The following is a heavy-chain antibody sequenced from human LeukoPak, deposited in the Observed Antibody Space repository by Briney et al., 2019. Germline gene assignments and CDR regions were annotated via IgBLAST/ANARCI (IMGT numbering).Heavy chain of an antibody. J-gene: IGHJ4*02. V-gene: IGHV1-69*13. Sequence: SVKVSCKASGGTFSSYAISWVRQAPGQGLEWMGGIIPIFGTANYAQKFQGRVTITADGSTSTAYMELSSLRSEDTAVYYCARERGYSYGLIMDYWGQGTLVTVSS. D-gene: IGHD5-18*01. CDR1: GGTFSSYA. CDR3: ARERGYSYGLIMDY. CDR2: IIPIFGTA.